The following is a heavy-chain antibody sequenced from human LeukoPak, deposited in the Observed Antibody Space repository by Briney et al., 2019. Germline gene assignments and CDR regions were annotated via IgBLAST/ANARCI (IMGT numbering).Heavy chain of an antibody. CDR2: IYHTESI. Sequence: SETLSLTSTVSGDSISSPYYWGWIRQRPGKGLEWIGSIYHTESIYYAPSLKSRATILIDTSKTQFSLRLGPVTAADTAVYYCARVLWEVARSFDFWGQGTLVTVSS. V-gene: IGHV4-38-2*02. CDR1: GDSISSPYY. D-gene: IGHD1-26*01. CDR3: ARVLWEVARSFDF. J-gene: IGHJ4*02.